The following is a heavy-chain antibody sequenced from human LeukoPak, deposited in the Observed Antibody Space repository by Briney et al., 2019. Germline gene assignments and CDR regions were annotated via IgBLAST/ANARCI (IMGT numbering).Heavy chain of an antibody. CDR2: IYHSGSS. V-gene: IGHV4-30-2*01. Sequence: SETLSLTCAVSGGSISSGGYSWSWIRQPPGKGLEWIGYIYHSGSSYYNPSLKSRVTISVDRSKNQFSLKLSSVTAADTAVYYRARRWDYDSSDGFDIWGQGTWSPSLQ. J-gene: IGHJ3*02. CDR1: GGSISSGGYS. D-gene: IGHD3-22*01. CDR3: ARRWDYDSSDGFDI.